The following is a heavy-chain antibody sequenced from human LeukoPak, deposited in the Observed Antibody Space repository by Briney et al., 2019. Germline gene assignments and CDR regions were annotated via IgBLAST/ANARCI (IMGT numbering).Heavy chain of an antibody. CDR1: GFTFSSYG. V-gene: IGHV3-30*18. Sequence: GGSVRLSCAASGFTFSSYGMHWVRQAPGKGLEWVAVISYDGSNKYYADSVKGRFTISRDNSKNTLYLQMNSLRAEDTAVYYCAKDIRYSSSSVDYFDYWGQGTLVTVSS. J-gene: IGHJ4*02. D-gene: IGHD6-6*01. CDR2: ISYDGSNK. CDR3: AKDIRYSSSSVDYFDY.